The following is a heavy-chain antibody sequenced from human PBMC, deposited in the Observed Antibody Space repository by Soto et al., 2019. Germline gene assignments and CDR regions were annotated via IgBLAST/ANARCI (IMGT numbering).Heavy chain of an antibody. V-gene: IGHV4-39*01. D-gene: IGHD6-13*01. CDR3: ASSGKYSSSLYYFDY. Sequence: PSETLSLTCTVSGGSISSSSYYWGWIRQPPGKGLEWIGSIYYSGSTYYSPSLKSRVTISVDTSKNQFSLKLSSVTAADTAVYYCASSGKYSSSLYYFDYWGQGTLVTVSS. CDR2: IYYSGST. CDR1: GGSISSSSYY. J-gene: IGHJ4*02.